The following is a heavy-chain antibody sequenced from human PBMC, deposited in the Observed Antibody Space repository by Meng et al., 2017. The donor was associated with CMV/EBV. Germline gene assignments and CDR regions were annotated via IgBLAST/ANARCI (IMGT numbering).Heavy chain of an antibody. CDR3: ASDRPAMVYYYYGMDV. V-gene: IGHV6-1*01. D-gene: IGHD5-18*01. Sequence: SCAISGDSVSSNSAAWNWIRQSPSSGLEWLGRTYYRSKWYNDYAVSVKSRITINPDTSKNQFSLQLNSVTPEDTAVYYCASDRPAMVYYYYGMDVWGQGTTVTVSS. J-gene: IGHJ6*02. CDR1: GDSVSSNSAA. CDR2: TYYRSKWYN.